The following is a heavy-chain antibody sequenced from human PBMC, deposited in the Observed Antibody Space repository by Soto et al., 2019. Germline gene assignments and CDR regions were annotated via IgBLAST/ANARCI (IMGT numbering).Heavy chain of an antibody. V-gene: IGHV3-23*01. CDR1: GFTFSSYA. J-gene: IGHJ1*01. CDR2: LSGSGGST. D-gene: IGHD2-15*01. CDR3: AKDREDIVVGGAATPGEFQH. Sequence: EVQLLESGGGLVQPGGSLRLSCADSGFTFSSYAMSWVRQAPGKGLEWVSALSGSGGSTYYAASVKGRFTISRVNSKNALDLQMNSLRAEDTAVYYCAKDREDIVVGGAATPGEFQHWCQCTLVTVSS.